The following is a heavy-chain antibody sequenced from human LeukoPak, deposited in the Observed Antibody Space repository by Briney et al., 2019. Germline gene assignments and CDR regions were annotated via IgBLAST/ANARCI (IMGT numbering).Heavy chain of an antibody. J-gene: IGHJ6*03. CDR2: INHSGTT. CDR1: GGSFSGYY. V-gene: IGHV4-34*01. Sequence: ASETLSLTCAVYGGSFSGYYWSWIRQPPGKVLEWIGEINHSGTTNYNTSLRSRATRSVETSTNQFSLKLSSVTAADTAVYYCAGGPPRYSSGWRDPYYYYYMDVWGKGTTVTVSS. D-gene: IGHD6-19*01. CDR3: AGGPPRYSSGWRDPYYYYYMDV.